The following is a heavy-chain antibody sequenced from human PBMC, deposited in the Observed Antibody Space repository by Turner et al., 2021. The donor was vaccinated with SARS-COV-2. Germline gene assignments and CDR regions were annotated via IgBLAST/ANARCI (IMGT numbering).Heavy chain of an antibody. CDR1: GYTFTNYG. CDR2: INPYNGNT. J-gene: IGHJ4*02. D-gene: IGHD2-15*01. Sequence: QVQLVQSGAEVKKPGASVTVSCKASGYTFTNYGISWVRQAPGQGLEWMGWINPYNGNTNYAQKLQGRVTMTTDTSTSTAYMELRSLRSDDTAVYYCARDLPSTPTVVTKYWGQGTLVTVSS. V-gene: IGHV1-18*01. CDR3: ARDLPSTPTVVTKY.